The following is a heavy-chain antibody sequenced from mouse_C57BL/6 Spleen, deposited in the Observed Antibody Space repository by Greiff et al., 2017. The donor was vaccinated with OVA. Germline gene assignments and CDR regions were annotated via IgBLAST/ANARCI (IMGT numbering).Heavy chain of an antibody. V-gene: IGHV1-53*01. CDR2: INPSNGGT. CDR1: GYTFTSYW. D-gene: IGHD1-1*01. CDR3: ARNLITTVVDYAMDY. Sequence: QVQLKQPGTELVKPGASVKLSCKASGYTFTSYWMHWVKQRPGQGLEWIGNINPSNGGTNYNEKFKSKATLTVDKSSSTAYMQLSSLTSEDSAVYYCARNLITTVVDYAMDYWGQGTSVTVSS. J-gene: IGHJ4*01.